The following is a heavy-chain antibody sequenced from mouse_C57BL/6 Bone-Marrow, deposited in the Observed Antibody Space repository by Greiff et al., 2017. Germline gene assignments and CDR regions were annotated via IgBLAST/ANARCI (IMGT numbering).Heavy chain of an antibody. CDR1: GYTFTSYT. CDR3: ARAYYGNYGYFDY. D-gene: IGHD2-10*01. J-gene: IGHJ2*01. Sequence: VQLQESGAELARPGASVKMSCKASGYTFTSYTMHWVKQRPGKGLEWIGYINPSSGYTKYNQNFKDKATLTADKYSSTAYMQLSCLTSEDSAVYYCARAYYGNYGYFDYWGQGTTLTVSS. V-gene: IGHV1-4*01. CDR2: INPSSGYT.